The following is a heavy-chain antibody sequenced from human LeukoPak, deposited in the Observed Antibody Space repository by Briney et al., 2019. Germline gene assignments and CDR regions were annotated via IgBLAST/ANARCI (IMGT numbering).Heavy chain of an antibody. CDR3: ASEAILVGATEWDDAFDI. CDR1: GGSFSGYY. J-gene: IGHJ3*02. Sequence: SETLSLICAVYGGSFSGYYWSWIRQPPGKGLEWIGEINHSGSTNYNPSLKSRVTISVDTSKNQFSLKLSSVTAADPAVYYCASEAILVGATEWDDAFDIWGQGTMVTVSS. D-gene: IGHD1-26*01. V-gene: IGHV4-34*01. CDR2: INHSGST.